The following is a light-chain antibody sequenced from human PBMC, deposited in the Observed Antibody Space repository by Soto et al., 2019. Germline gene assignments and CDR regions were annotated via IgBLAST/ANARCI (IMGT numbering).Light chain of an antibody. CDR1: QTILYTSNNKNY. J-gene: IGKJ2*01. CDR2: WAS. Sequence: DIVMTQSPESLAVSLGERVTINCKSSQTILYTSNNKNYLAWYQQKPGQPPKLLIYWASTRESGVPDRFRGSGSGTDFTLTISSLQAEDVAVYYCQQYYSPPYTFGQGTNLEIK. CDR3: QQYYSPPYT. V-gene: IGKV4-1*01.